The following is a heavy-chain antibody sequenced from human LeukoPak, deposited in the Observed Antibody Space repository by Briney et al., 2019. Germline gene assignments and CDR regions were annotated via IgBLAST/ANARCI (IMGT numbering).Heavy chain of an antibody. Sequence: ASVKVSCKTSGFTFTDYYMHWVRQAPGHGLEWMGWINPNSGGTNYPQNLQGRVTMTRDTSSSTAYMEASRLRYDDTAVYYCARERGYCSSSACYTSDAFDIWGQGTMVTVSS. CDR1: GFTFTDYY. V-gene: IGHV1-2*02. J-gene: IGHJ3*02. D-gene: IGHD2-2*01. CDR3: ARERGYCSSSACYTSDAFDI. CDR2: INPNSGGT.